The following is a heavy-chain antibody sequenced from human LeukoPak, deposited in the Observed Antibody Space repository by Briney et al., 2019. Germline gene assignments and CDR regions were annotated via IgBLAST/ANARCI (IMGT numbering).Heavy chain of an antibody. CDR3: ARRRSRSALGYCSGGSAYYFDY. J-gene: IGHJ4*02. D-gene: IGHD2-15*01. V-gene: IGHV4-34*01. CDR2: INHSGST. Sequence: RTSETLSLTCAVYGGSFSGYYWGWIRQPPGKGLEWIGEINHSGSTNYNPSLKSRVTISVDTSKNQFSLKLSSVTAADTAVYYCARRRSRSALGYCSGGSAYYFDYWGQGTLVTVSS. CDR1: GGSFSGYY.